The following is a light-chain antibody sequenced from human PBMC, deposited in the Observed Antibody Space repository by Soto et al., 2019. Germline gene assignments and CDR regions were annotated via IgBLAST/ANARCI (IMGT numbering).Light chain of an antibody. Sequence: DIQMTQSPSILSASVGDRVTITCRASQSISNWLAWYQQKPGTAPKVLIYHASNLQSGVPSRFSGSGSGTEFSLTISRLQADDFAPYCCQQYNSYSFGQGTKVDIK. CDR3: QQYNSYS. CDR2: HAS. J-gene: IGKJ1*01. CDR1: QSISNW. V-gene: IGKV1-5*01.